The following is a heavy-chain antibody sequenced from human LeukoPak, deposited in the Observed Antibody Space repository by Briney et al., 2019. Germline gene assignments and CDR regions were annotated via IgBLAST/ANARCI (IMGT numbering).Heavy chain of an antibody. CDR1: GFTFSSYS. CDR2: ISSSSSYI. V-gene: IGHV3-21*01. Sequence: GGSLRLSCAASGFTFSSYSMNWVRQAPGKGLEWVSSISSSSSYIYYADSVKGRFTISRDNAKNSLYLQMNSLRAEDTAVCYCARTVAGTGYFDYWGQGTLVTVSS. CDR3: ARTVAGTGYFDY. D-gene: IGHD6-19*01. J-gene: IGHJ4*02.